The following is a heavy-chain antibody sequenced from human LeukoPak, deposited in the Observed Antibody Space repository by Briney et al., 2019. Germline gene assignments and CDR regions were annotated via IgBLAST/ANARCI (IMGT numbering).Heavy chain of an antibody. CDR3: ATDFWAAPGAFDI. D-gene: IGHD3-3*01. J-gene: IGHJ3*02. Sequence: ASVKVSCKVSGYTLTELSMHWVRQAPGKGLEWMGGFGPEDGETIYAQKFQGRVTMTEDTSTDTACMELSSLRSEDTAVYYCATDFWAAPGAFDIWGQGTMVTVSS. CDR1: GYTLTELS. V-gene: IGHV1-24*01. CDR2: FGPEDGET.